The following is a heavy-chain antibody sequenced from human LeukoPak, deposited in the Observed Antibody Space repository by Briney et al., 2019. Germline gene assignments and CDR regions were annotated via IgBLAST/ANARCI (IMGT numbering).Heavy chain of an antibody. CDR2: ISGSGGST. J-gene: IGHJ4*02. CDR1: GFTFSNYA. CDR3: AKPAKADYADY. V-gene: IGHV3-23*01. Sequence: GGSLRLSCAASGFTFSNYAMNWVRQAPGKGLEWVSAISGSGGSTYYADSVKGRFTISRDNSKNTLYLQMNSLRAEDTAVYYYAKPAKADYADYWGQGTLVTVSS.